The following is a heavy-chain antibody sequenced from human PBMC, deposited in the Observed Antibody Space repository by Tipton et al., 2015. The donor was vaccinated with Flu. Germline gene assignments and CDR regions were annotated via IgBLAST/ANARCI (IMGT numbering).Heavy chain of an antibody. J-gene: IGHJ6*03. V-gene: IGHV4-39*01. Sequence: TLSLTCTVSGGSISSSSYYWGWIRQPPGKGLEWIGSIYYSGSTYYNPSLKSRVTISVDTSKNQFSLKLSSVTAADTAVYYCASQGYCSGGSCLSHHYYMDVWGKGTTVTVSS. CDR1: GGSISSSSYY. CDR3: ASQGYCSGGSCLSHHYYMDV. CDR2: IYYSGST. D-gene: IGHD2-15*01.